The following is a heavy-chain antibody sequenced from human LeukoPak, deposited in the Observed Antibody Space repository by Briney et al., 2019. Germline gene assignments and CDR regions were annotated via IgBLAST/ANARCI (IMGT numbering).Heavy chain of an antibody. CDR2: ISYDGSNK. J-gene: IGHJ6*03. CDR3: AGGEYDWPYYMGV. D-gene: IGHD2-21*01. V-gene: IGHV3-30*03. Sequence: PGGSLRLSCAASGFTFSSYGMHWVRQAPGKGLEWVAVISYDGSNKYYADSVKGRFTISRDNSKNTLYLQMNSLRAEDTAVYYCAGGEYDWPYYMGVWGKGTTVTVSS. CDR1: GFTFSSYG.